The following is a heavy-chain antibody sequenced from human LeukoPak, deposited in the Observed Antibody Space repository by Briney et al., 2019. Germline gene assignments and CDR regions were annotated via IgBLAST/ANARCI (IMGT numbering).Heavy chain of an antibody. CDR3: ATGGIIAAAHNWFDP. Sequence: PSETLSLTCAVSGGSISSGVYSWSWVRQPPGKGLEWIGYIYYGGNTYYNPSLKSRVTISVDTSKNQFSLKLRSVMAADTAVYYCATGGIIAAAHNWFDPWGQGTLVTVSS. D-gene: IGHD6-13*01. CDR1: GGSISSGVYS. V-gene: IGHV4-30-4*07. J-gene: IGHJ5*02. CDR2: IYYGGNT.